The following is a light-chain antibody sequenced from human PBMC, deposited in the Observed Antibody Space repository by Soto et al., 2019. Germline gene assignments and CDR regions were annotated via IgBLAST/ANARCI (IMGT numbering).Light chain of an antibody. V-gene: IGKV1-5*03. CDR2: KAS. CDR1: QSVSSW. CDR3: QQYYTYPPT. Sequence: DIQMTQSPSTLSASVGDRVTITCRASQSVSSWLAWYQQKPGKAPNLLIYKASSLEGGVPSRFSGSGSGTEFTLTISSLQPDDFATYFCQQYYTYPPTFGGGTKVDIK. J-gene: IGKJ4*01.